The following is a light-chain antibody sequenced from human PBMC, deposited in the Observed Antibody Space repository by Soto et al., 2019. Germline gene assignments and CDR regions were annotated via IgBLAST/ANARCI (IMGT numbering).Light chain of an antibody. CDR1: QSVSNNY. J-gene: IGKJ1*01. V-gene: IGKV3-20*01. CDR3: QQYGSSGT. CDR2: GAS. Sequence: ENVLTQSPGTLSLSPGERATLSCRASQSVSNNYLAWYQQKPGQAPRLLIYGASNRATGIPDRLSGSGSGTYFTLTISRLEPEEFAVYDCQQYGSSGTFGQGPKVEIK.